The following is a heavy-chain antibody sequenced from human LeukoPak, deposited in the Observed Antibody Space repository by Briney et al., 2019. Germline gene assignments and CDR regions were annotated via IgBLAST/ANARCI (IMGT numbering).Heavy chain of an antibody. J-gene: IGHJ4*02. CDR2: ISSSGSTI. CDR1: GFTFSDYY. CDR3: AREMDYGSGSYDY. D-gene: IGHD3-10*01. V-gene: IGHV3-11*01. Sequence: GGSLRLSCAASGFTFSDYYMNWIRQAPGKGLELVSYISSSGSTIYYADSVKGRFTISRDNAKNSLYLQMNSLRAEDTAVYYCAREMDYGSGSYDYWGQGTLVTVSS.